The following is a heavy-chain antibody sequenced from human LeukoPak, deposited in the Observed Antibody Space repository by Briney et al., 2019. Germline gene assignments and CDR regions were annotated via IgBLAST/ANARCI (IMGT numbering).Heavy chain of an antibody. V-gene: IGHV3-30*04. J-gene: IGHJ5*02. CDR1: GFTFSSYA. D-gene: IGHD6-19*01. CDR3: ARPGYSSGWKAGTNWFDP. CDR2: ISYDGSNK. Sequence: PGRSLRLSCASSGFTFSSYAMHWVRQAPGKGLEWVAVISYDGSNKYYADSVKGRFTISRDNSKNTLYLQMNSLRAEDTAVYYCARPGYSSGWKAGTNWFDPWGQGTLVTVSS.